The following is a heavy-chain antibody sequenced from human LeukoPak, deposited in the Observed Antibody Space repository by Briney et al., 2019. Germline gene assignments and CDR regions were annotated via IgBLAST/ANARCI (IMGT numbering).Heavy chain of an antibody. Sequence: GGSLKLSCAASGSTLSDSAMHWVRQASGKGLEWVGRIRSKAKSYATIYAASVKGRFTLSRDDSKNMAYLQINSLITEDTAVYYCTTISDIVVVPTDYWGQGTLVTVSS. CDR2: IRSKAKSYAT. J-gene: IGHJ4*02. V-gene: IGHV3-73*01. CDR3: TTISDIVVVPTDY. CDR1: GSTLSDSA. D-gene: IGHD2-2*01.